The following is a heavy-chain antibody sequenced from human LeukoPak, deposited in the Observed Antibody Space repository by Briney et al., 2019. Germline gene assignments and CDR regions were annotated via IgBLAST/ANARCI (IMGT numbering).Heavy chain of an antibody. V-gene: IGHV3-7*03. D-gene: IGHD6-6*01. CDR1: GFTFSGYW. Sequence: PGGSLRLSCAASGFTFSGYWMSWVRQAPGKGLEWVANIKQDASEIYYVDSVKGRFTISRDNAKNSLYLQMNSLRAEDTAVYYCARSKAAPGAFDIWGQGTMVTVSS. CDR3: ARSKAAPGAFDI. CDR2: IKQDASEI. J-gene: IGHJ3*02.